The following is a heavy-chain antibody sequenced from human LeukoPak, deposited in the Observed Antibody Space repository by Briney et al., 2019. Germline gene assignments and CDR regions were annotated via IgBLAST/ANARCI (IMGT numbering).Heavy chain of an antibody. J-gene: IGHJ4*02. CDR3: VLGGGGDDY. CDR2: IWYDGSNK. CDR1: GFTFSSYG. D-gene: IGHD3-16*01. Sequence: GGSLRLSCAASGFTFSSYGMHWVRQAPGKGLEWVAVIWYDGSNKYHADSVKGRFTISRDNSKNTLYLQMNSLRAEDTAVYYCVLGGGGDDYWGQGTLVTVSS. V-gene: IGHV3-33*01.